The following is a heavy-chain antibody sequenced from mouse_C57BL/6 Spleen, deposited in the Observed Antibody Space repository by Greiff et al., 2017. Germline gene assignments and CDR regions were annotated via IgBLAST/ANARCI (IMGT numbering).Heavy chain of an antibody. V-gene: IGHV5-17*01. Sequence: EVKLVESGGGLVKPGGSLKLSCTASGFTFSDYGMHWVSQAPEKGLEWVAYISRGSSTIYYADTVKGRFTISRDNSKNTLFQQMTSLQADDTAMYYCASGYGDYYAMDDWGQGTSVTVAS. D-gene: IGHD2-13*01. CDR3: ASGYGDYYAMDD. CDR2: ISRGSSTI. CDR1: GFTFSDYG. J-gene: IGHJ4*01.